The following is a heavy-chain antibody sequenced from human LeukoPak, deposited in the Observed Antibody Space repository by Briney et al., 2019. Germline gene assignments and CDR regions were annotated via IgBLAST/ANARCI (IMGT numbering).Heavy chain of an antibody. D-gene: IGHD3-22*01. J-gene: IGHJ4*02. CDR2: ISSNGGST. V-gene: IGHV3-64D*06. CDR1: GFTFSGYS. Sequence: GGSLRLSCSASGFTFSGYSTYWVRQAPGKGLEYVSGISSNGGSTYYADSVKGRFTISRDNAKNTLYLQMSMLRAEDKAGYYCVNRGGLLLSFIYWGQGTLVTVSS. CDR3: VNRGGLLLSFIY.